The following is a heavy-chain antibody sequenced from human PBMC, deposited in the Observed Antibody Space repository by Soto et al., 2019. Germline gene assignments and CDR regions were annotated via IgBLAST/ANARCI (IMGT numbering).Heavy chain of an antibody. CDR2: IYTSGST. Sequence: SETLSLTCTASGGSISSYYWSWIRQPAGKGLEWIGRIYTSGSTNYKPSLKSRVNMSVDTSKKQFSLKLSSVTAAETAVYYCERGDRITGTTYYYGIDXWGQGTTVTVSX. CDR1: GGSISSYY. J-gene: IGHJ6*02. D-gene: IGHD1-7*01. V-gene: IGHV4-4*07. CDR3: ERGDRITGTTYYYGIDX.